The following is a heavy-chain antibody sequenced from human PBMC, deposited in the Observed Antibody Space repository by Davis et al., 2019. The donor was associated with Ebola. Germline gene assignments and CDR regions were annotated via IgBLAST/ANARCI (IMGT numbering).Heavy chain of an antibody. J-gene: IGHJ4*02. Sequence: PGGSLRLSCAASGFTFSNAWMSWVRQAPGKGLEWVGRIKSKTDGGTTDYAAPVKGRFTISRDDSKNTLYLQMNSLKTEDTAVYYCTTDHPPGYYYDSSGYYYNYWGQGTLVTVSS. CDR3: TTDHPPGYYYDSSGYYYNY. CDR2: IKSKTDGGTT. D-gene: IGHD3-22*01. V-gene: IGHV3-15*01. CDR1: GFTFSNAW.